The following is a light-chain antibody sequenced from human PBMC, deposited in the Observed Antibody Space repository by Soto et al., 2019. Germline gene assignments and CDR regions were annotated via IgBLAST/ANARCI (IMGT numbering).Light chain of an antibody. CDR3: CSLAGSCTFEWV. V-gene: IGLV2-23*02. CDR1: TTDIATYNL. J-gene: IGLJ3*02. CDR2: EVN. Sequence: QSVLTQPASVSGSPGQSITISCTGTTTDIATYNLVSWYQHYPGKAPKLIIYEVNKRPSGVSNRFSGSKSGNTASLTITGLQPEDETDYYCCSLAGSCTFEWVFGGGTKLTVL.